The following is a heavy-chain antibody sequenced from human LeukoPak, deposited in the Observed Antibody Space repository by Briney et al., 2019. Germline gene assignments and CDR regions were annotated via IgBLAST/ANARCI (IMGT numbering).Heavy chain of an antibody. CDR1: GFTVSSNY. Sequence: GGSLRLSCAASGFTVSSNYMSWVRQAPGKGLEWVSVIYSGGSTYYADSVKGRFNISRDNSKNTLYLQMNSLRAEDTAVYYCARAGGTIFGVVIPFDYWGQGTLVTVSS. CDR3: ARAGGTIFGVVIPFDY. CDR2: IYSGGST. D-gene: IGHD3-3*01. J-gene: IGHJ4*02. V-gene: IGHV3-66*02.